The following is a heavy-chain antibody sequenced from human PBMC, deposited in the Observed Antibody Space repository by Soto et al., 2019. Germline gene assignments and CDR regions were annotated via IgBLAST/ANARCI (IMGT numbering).Heavy chain of an antibody. CDR1: GFTVSSNY. CDR3: AKSGDYYDSLCFDI. D-gene: IGHD3-22*01. CDR2: IYSGGST. Sequence: GGSLRLSCAASGFTVSSNYMSWVRQAPGKGLEWVSVIYSGGSTYYADSVKGRFTISRDNSKNTLYLQMNSLRAEDTAVYYCAKSGDYYDSLCFDIWGQGTMVTVSS. J-gene: IGHJ3*02. V-gene: IGHV3-53*01.